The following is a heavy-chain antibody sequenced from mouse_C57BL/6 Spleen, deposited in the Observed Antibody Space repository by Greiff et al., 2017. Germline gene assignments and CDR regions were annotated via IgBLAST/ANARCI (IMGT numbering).Heavy chain of an antibody. Sequence: EVKLVESGGDLVKPGGSLKLSCAASGFTFSSSGMSWVRQTPDKRLEWVATISSGGSYTSYPDSVTGRFTISRDNAKNTLYLQMSSLKSDDTAMYYCARHYYGSSVGFAYWGQGTLVTVAA. D-gene: IGHD1-1*01. CDR2: ISSGGSYT. CDR1: GFTFSSSG. CDR3: ARHYYGSSVGFAY. J-gene: IGHJ3*01. V-gene: IGHV5-6*01.